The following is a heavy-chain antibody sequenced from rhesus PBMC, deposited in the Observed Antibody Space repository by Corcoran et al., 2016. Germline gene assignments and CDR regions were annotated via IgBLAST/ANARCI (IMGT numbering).Heavy chain of an antibody. V-gene: IGHV1-200*01. CDR2: INPSNGNT. J-gene: IGHJ5-2*02. D-gene: IGHD3-3*01. CDR1: GETLTSYY. Sequence: QVQLVQSGAEVKKPGTSVKLYCKASGETLTSYYINGVRRAPGQVLEWMGWINPSNGNTGYAQKFQCRVTMTRDTSTSTAYMELNSLRSEDTAVYYCARKVEGFGVLSGSLDVWGRGVLVTVSS. CDR3: ARKVEGFGVLSGSLDV.